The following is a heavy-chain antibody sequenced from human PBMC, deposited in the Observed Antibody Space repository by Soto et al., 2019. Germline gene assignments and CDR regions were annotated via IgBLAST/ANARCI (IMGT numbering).Heavy chain of an antibody. J-gene: IGHJ4*02. V-gene: IGHV4-30-4*01. CDR1: GGSISSGDYY. CDR3: ARAPYYYDSRGQPRRNFGNYFDY. D-gene: IGHD3-22*01. CDR2: IYYSGST. Sequence: SETLSVTCTVSGGSISSGDYYWSWIRQPPGKGLEWIGYIYYSGSTYYNPSLKSRFTISADTTKNQFSLKLSSVTAAGTAVYYCARAPYYYDSRGQPRRNFGNYFDYWGQGTLVTVSS.